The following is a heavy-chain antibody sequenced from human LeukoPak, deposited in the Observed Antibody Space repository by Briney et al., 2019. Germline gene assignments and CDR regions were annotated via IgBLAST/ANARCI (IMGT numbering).Heavy chain of an antibody. Sequence: GGSLRLSCAASGFTFSGYGMHWVRQAPGKGLEWVAFIPYDGSNKYYADSVKGRFTISGDNSKNTLYLQMNSLRAEDTAVYYCAKDPHPYGSGLFYYFDYWGQGTLVTVSS. CDR1: GFTFSGYG. CDR3: AKDPHPYGSGLFYYFDY. V-gene: IGHV3-30*02. J-gene: IGHJ4*02. CDR2: IPYDGSNK. D-gene: IGHD3-10*01.